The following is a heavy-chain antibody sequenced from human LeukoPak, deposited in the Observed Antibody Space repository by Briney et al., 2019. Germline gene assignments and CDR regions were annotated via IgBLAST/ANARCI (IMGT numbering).Heavy chain of an antibody. V-gene: IGHV1-2*02. CDR1: GYTFTGYY. CDR3: ARGLTYYYEFREIDY. D-gene: IGHD3-22*01. J-gene: IGHJ4*02. Sequence: ASVKVSCKASGYTFTGYYMHWVRQAPGQGLEWMGWINPNSGGTNYAQKSQGRVTMTRDTSISTAYMELSRLRSDDTAVYYCARGLTYYYEFREIDYWGQGTLVTVSS. CDR2: INPNSGGT.